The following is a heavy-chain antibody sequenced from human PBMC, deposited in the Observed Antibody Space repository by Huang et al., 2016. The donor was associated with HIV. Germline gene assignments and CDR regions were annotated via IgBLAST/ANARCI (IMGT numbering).Heavy chain of an antibody. CDR2: INYSGNT. CDR1: GGPFNGFL. V-gene: IGHV4-34*02. CDR3: ARARLLLPFDY. J-gene: IGHJ4*02. Sequence: QVLLQQWGAGVLKPSETLSLTCGVSGGPFNGFLWSWLRQPPGKGLEGIGEINYSGNTNYNPSLKSRVTMSVDTSKRQFSLSLKSVTAADTAVYYCARARLLLPFDYWGQGALVAVSS. D-gene: IGHD2-15*01.